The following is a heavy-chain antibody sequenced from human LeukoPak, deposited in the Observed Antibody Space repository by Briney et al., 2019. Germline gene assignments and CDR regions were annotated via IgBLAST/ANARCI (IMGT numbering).Heavy chain of an antibody. V-gene: IGHV3-7*05. Sequence: GGSLTLSCAASGFTFSTYWVSWVRQAPGKGLEWVANIKQDGSEKYYVGSVKGRFTISRDSANNSLYLQMNSLRAEDTAVYYCARALVAATTHFDYWGQGTLVSVSS. D-gene: IGHD2-15*01. CDR3: ARALVAATTHFDY. CDR2: IKQDGSEK. J-gene: IGHJ4*02. CDR1: GFTFSTYW.